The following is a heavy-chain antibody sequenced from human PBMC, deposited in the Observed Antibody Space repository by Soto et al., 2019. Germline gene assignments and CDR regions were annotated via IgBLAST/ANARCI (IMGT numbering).Heavy chain of an antibody. CDR1: GFTFSSYS. J-gene: IGHJ4*02. V-gene: IGHV3-21*01. CDR2: ISSSSSYI. D-gene: IGHD6-19*01. Sequence: PGGSLRLSCAAPGFTFSSYSMNWVRQAPGKGLEWVSSISSSSSYIYYADSVKGRFTISRDNAKNSLYLQMNSLRAEDTAVYYCARDYSGRSGWYPPLYWGQGTLVTVSS. CDR3: ARDYSGRSGWYPPLY.